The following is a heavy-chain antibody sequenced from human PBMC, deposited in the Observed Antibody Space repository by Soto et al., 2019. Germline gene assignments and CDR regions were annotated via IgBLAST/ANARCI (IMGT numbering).Heavy chain of an antibody. Sequence: ASVKVSCKTPGYSFSTYDINWVRQAPGQGLEWMGWMNPNSGNTGYAHQFLGKVTMTRNTSISTAYMELSSLRSEDTAVYYCARPTFGGQYTLDYWGQGTVVTVSS. D-gene: IGHD2-15*01. CDR1: GYSFSTYD. V-gene: IGHV1-8*01. CDR3: ARPTFGGQYTLDY. J-gene: IGHJ4*02. CDR2: MNPNSGNT.